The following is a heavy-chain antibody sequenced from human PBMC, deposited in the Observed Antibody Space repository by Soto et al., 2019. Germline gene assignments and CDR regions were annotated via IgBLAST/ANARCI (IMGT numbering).Heavy chain of an antibody. CDR3: ARASRLWGGYLIDF. V-gene: IGHV1-18*01. CDR1: GYSCSNYG. D-gene: IGHD3-3*01. CDR2: VSAYNGNT. Sequence: QVQLVQSGIQVRRPGASVTVSCKASGYSCSNYGISWVRQAPAQGLEWMGWVSAYNGNTKYVQKYQDRVTMSTATSTTTAYMELKSLRSDDTAVYYCARASRLWGGYLIDFWGPGTLVTVSS. J-gene: IGHJ4*02.